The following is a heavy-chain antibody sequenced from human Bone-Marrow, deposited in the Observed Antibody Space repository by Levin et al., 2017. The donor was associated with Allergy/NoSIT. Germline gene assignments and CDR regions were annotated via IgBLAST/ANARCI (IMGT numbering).Heavy chain of an antibody. J-gene: IGHJ4*02. Sequence: GSLRLSCAVYGGSFSGYYWSWIRQPPGKGLEWIGEINHSGSTNYNPSLKSRVTISVDTSKNQFSLKLSSVTAADTAVYYCARGLYITMVQGGYFDYWGQGTLVTVSS. CDR3: ARGLYITMVQGGYFDY. D-gene: IGHD3-10*01. V-gene: IGHV4-34*01. CDR2: INHSGST. CDR1: GGSFSGYY.